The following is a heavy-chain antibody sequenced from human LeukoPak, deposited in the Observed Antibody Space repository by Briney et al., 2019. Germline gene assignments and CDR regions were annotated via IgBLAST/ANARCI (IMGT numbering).Heavy chain of an antibody. Sequence: GGSLRLTCAASGVTVSSNYMSWVRQAPGKGLEWVSVIYSGGSTDYADSVKGRFTISRDNSKNTLYLQLNSLRVEDTAVYYCARSSHYDILTGYSEEDAFDLWGQGTMVSVS. V-gene: IGHV3-53*01. CDR2: IYSGGST. CDR3: ARSSHYDILTGYSEEDAFDL. D-gene: IGHD3-9*01. J-gene: IGHJ3*01. CDR1: GVTVSSNY.